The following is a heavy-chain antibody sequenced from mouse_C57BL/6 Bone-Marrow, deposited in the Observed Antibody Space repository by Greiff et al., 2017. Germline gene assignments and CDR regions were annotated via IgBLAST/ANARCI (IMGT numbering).Heavy chain of an antibody. Sequence: VQLQQSGAELVRPGASVKLSCKASGYTFTDYYINWVKQRPGQGLEWIARIYPGSGNTYYNEKFKGKATLTAEKSSSTAYMQLSSLTSEDSAVYFCARAWDREYYFDYWGQGTTLTVSS. J-gene: IGHJ2*01. V-gene: IGHV1-76*01. D-gene: IGHD3-3*01. CDR3: ARAWDREYYFDY. CDR1: GYTFTDYY. CDR2: IYPGSGNT.